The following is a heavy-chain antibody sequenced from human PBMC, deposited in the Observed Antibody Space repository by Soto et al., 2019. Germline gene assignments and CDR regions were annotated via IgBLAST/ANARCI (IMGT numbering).Heavy chain of an antibody. CDR2: ISYDGSNK. Sequence: QVQLVESGGGVVQPGRSLRLSCAASGFTFSSYGMHWVRQAPGKGLEWVAVISYDGSNKYYADSVKGRFTISRDNSKNTLYLQMNSLRAEDTAVYYCAKDFEGEKGNWFDPWGQGTLFTVSS. J-gene: IGHJ5*02. CDR1: GFTFSSYG. D-gene: IGHD3-16*01. V-gene: IGHV3-30*18. CDR3: AKDFEGEKGNWFDP.